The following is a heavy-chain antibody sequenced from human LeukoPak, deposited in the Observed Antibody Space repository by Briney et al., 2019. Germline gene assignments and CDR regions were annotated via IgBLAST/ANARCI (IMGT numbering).Heavy chain of an antibody. CDR2: INHNGNVN. D-gene: IGHD3-16*01. Sequence: GGSLRLFCAASGFTFSSYWMNWARQAPGKGLEWVASINHNGNVNYYVDSVKGRFTISRDNAKNSLYLQMSNLRAEDTAVYFCARGGGLDVWGQGATATVSS. V-gene: IGHV3-7*03. J-gene: IGHJ6*02. CDR3: ARGGGLDV. CDR1: GFTFSSYW.